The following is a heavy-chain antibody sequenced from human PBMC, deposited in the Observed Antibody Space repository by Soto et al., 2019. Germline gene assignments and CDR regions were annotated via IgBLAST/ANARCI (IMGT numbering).Heavy chain of an antibody. CDR3: ARGGYYDSSGARNYHYYGMNV. J-gene: IGHJ6*02. V-gene: IGHV1-18*01. D-gene: IGHD3-22*01. CDR1: GYTFSSYA. Sequence: QAQLVQSGAEVKKPGASVRVSCKATGYTFSSYAISWVRQAPGQGLEWLGWISPYSDETQYAQKTQGRVLMTIDRSARTAYLDLRSLRSDDTAVYYCARGGYYDSSGARNYHYYGMNVWGQGTTVTVSS. CDR2: ISPYSDET.